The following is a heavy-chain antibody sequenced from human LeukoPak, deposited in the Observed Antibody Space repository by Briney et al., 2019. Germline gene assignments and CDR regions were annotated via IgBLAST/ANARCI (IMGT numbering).Heavy chain of an antibody. V-gene: IGHV5-51*01. CDR3: AGHPFGPYGDYMSDY. Sequence: GESLKISCKGSGYSFTSYWIGWVRQMPGKGLEWMGIIYPGDSDTRYSPSFQGQVTISADKSISTAYLQWSSLKASDTAMYYCAGHPFGPYGDYMSDYWGQGTLVTVSS. CDR1: GYSFTSYW. D-gene: IGHD4-17*01. CDR2: IYPGDSDT. J-gene: IGHJ4*02.